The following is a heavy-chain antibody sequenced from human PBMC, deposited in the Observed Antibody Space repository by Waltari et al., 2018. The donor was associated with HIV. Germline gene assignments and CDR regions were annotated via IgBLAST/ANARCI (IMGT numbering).Heavy chain of an antibody. CDR2: SIPILGIA. J-gene: IGHJ4*02. Sequence: QVQLVQSGAEVKKPGSSVKVSCKASGGTFSSYAISWVRQAPGQGLGWMGRSIPILGIANYAQKFQGRVTITAEKSTSTAYMELSSLRSEDTAVYYGAREGPYYDSSGYPLGYWGQGTLVTVSS. V-gene: IGHV1-69*04. CDR1: GGTFSSYA. CDR3: AREGPYYDSSGYPLGY. D-gene: IGHD3-22*01.